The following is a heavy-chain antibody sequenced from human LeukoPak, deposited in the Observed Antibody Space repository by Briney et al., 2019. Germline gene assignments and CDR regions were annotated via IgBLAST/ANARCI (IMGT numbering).Heavy chain of an antibody. CDR3: ARGNVVGATRPFDY. D-gene: IGHD1-26*01. CDR1: GFTFSNYA. J-gene: IGHJ4*02. Sequence: GGSLRLSCAGSGFTFSNYAMYWVRQAPGKGLENVAGIGSNGGSTYYANSMKGRFTISRDNSKNTLFLQMGSLRAEGMAVYYCARGNVVGATRPFDYWGQGTLVTVSS. V-gene: IGHV3-64*01. CDR2: IGSNGGST.